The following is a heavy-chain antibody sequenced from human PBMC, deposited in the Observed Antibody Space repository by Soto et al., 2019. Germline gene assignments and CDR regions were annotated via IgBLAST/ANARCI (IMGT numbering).Heavy chain of an antibody. CDR2: INHSGST. J-gene: IGHJ5*02. CDR1: GASIKTGGYY. Sequence: PSETLSLTCTVSGASIKTGGYYWTWIRQHPVKGLEWIGEINHSGSTNYNPSLKSRVTISVDTSKNQFSLKLSSVTAADTAVYYCASLPVDTAMVNWFDPWGQGTLVTVSS. D-gene: IGHD5-18*01. CDR3: ASLPVDTAMVNWFDP. V-gene: IGHV4-34*01.